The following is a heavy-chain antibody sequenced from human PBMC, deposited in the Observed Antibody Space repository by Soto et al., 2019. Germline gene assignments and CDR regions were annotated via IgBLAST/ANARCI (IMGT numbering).Heavy chain of an antibody. CDR3: ARAPPLENAFDI. CDR2: IYYSGSP. Sequence: SETLSLTCIVSAGSISSTTYYWGWIRQPPGKGLEWIGSIYYSGSPSYNPSLKSRVTISVDASKDQFSLRLSSVTAADTGVYYCARAPPLENAFDIWGQGTMVTVSS. J-gene: IGHJ3*02. V-gene: IGHV4-39*01. D-gene: IGHD3-3*01. CDR1: AGSISSTTYY.